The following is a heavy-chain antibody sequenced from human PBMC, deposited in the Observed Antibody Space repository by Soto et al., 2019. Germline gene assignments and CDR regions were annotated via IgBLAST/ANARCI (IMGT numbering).Heavy chain of an antibody. V-gene: IGHV4-30-2*01. Sequence: QLQLQESGSRLVKSSETLSLTCGVSGDTISTGDYSWSWLQQPPGKALECIGHTYHSENPYYNPALKSRIIISVDRSKNQFSLKVRSVTAADTVVYYCARETHGDYVGYFAPWGQGTLVTVSS. D-gene: IGHD4-17*01. CDR1: GDTISTGDYS. J-gene: IGHJ5*02. CDR2: TYHSENP. CDR3: ARETHGDYVGYFAP.